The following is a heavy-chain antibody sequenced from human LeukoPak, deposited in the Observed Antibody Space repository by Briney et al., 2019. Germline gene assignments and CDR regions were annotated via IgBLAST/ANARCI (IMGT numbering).Heavy chain of an antibody. J-gene: IGHJ4*02. D-gene: IGHD3-16*01. CDR3: AKGSFRGGFDY. V-gene: IGHV6-1*01. CDR2: THYRSKWYI. CDR1: GDRVYSGDAE. Sequence: SQTLSLTCAFSGDRVYSGDAEWHWIRQSPSRGLEWLGTTHYRSKWYIDYAVSMKSRLTINPDTSKNQFSLQLNSVTPEDTAVYYCAKGSFRGGFDYWGQGTLVTVPS.